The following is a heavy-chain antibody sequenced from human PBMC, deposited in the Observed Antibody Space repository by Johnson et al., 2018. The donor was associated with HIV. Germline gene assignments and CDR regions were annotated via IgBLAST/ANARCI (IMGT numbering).Heavy chain of an antibody. J-gene: IGHJ3*02. Sequence: VHLVESGGGLVQPGGSLRLSCAASGFTFSSYDMHWVRQATGKGLEWVSAIGTAGDTYYPGSVKGRFTISRENAKNSLYLQMNSLRAEDTAVYYCARGWQQRAFDIWGQGTMVTVSS. V-gene: IGHV3-13*01. CDR1: GFTFSSYD. CDR3: ARGWQQRAFDI. D-gene: IGHD6-13*01. CDR2: IGTAGDT.